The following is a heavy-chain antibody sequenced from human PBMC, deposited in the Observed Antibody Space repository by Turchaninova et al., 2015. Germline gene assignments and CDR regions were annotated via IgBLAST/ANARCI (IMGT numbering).Heavy chain of an antibody. CDR1: GFTFSSHG. V-gene: IGHV3-30*18. CDR3: AKDLSVNIYYGMEV. D-gene: IGHD2/OR15-2a*01. CDR2: ISNDGNNK. Sequence: QEQLVESGGGVVQPGRSLRLSCSASGFTFSSHGIHWVRPAPGKGLEWVVVISNDGNNKYYANAVKGRFTISRENSKNRLYLQMNSLRAEDTAVYYCAKDLSVNIYYGMEVWGQGTTVTVSS. J-gene: IGHJ6*02.